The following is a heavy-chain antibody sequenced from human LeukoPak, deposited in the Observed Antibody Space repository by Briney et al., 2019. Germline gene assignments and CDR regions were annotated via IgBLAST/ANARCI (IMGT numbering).Heavy chain of an antibody. D-gene: IGHD3-22*01. V-gene: IGHV1-2*02. CDR3: AREVPDYYDSSGNWFDP. Sequence: ASVKVSCKASGYTFTGHSMYWVRQAPGQGLEWMGWINPNSGGTNYAQKFQGRVTMTRDTSISTAYMELSRLRSEDTAVYYCAREVPDYYDSSGNWFDPWGQGTLVTVSS. J-gene: IGHJ5*02. CDR1: GYTFTGHS. CDR2: INPNSGGT.